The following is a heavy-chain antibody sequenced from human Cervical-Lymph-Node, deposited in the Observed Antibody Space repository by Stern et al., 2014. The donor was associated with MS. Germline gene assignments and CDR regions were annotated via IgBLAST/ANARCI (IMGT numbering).Heavy chain of an antibody. V-gene: IGHV1-46*01. CDR1: GYTFTSNK. J-gene: IGHJ4*02. CDR3: ARDNGGWSVDS. Sequence: QVQLVQSGAEVKKPGASVKVSCKAFGYTFTSNKMHWVRQAPGQGLEWMGIINPGGGNTRYAPQVKGRVTMTRDTSTSTVYMELTSLRSEDTAVYSCARDNGGWSVDSWGQVTLVIVSS. D-gene: IGHD6-19*01. CDR2: INPGGGNT.